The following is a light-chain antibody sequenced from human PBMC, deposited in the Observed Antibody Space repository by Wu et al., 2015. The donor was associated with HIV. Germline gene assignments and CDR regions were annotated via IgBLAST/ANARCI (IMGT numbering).Light chain of an antibody. Sequence: EIVLTQSPGTLSLSPGERATLSCRASQSIVSDYLTWYQHRPGQAPRLLIYGAFRRASGIPDRFSGSGSGTDFTLTISRLEPEDFAVYYCQQYGSSPLTFGGGTKVEIK. CDR1: QSIVSDY. V-gene: IGKV3-20*01. CDR3: QQYGSSPLT. CDR2: GAF. J-gene: IGKJ4*01.